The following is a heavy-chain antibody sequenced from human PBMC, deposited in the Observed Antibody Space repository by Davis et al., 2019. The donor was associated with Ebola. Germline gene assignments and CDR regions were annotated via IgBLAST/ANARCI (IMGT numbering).Heavy chain of an antibody. V-gene: IGHV1-2*04. Sequence: ASVKVSCKASGYTFTGYYMHWVRQAPGQGLEWMGWINPNSGGTNYAQKFQGWVTMTRDTSISTAYMELSRLRSDDTAVYYCARDTDYIWGSYRYGGAFDIWGQGTMVTVSS. CDR1: GYTFTGYY. CDR2: INPNSGGT. J-gene: IGHJ3*02. CDR3: ARDTDYIWGSYRYGGAFDI. D-gene: IGHD3-16*02.